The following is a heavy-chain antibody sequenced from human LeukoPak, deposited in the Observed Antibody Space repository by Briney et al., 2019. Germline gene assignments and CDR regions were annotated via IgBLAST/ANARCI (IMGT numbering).Heavy chain of an antibody. CDR2: ISTSNGNT. CDR1: GYFFTNYG. Sequence: ASVKVSCKASGYFFTNYGISWVRQAPGQGPEWMGWISTSNGNTNYAQKFQGRVTLTRDTSASTAYMDLRSLRSDDTAVYFCARSGFAFGYHYFDFWGQGTLVTVSS. CDR3: ARSGFAFGYHYFDF. V-gene: IGHV1-18*01. D-gene: IGHD3-16*01. J-gene: IGHJ4*02.